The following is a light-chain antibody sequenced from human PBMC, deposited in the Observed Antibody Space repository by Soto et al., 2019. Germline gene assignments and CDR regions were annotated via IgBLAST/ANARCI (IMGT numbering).Light chain of an antibody. CDR3: QQSYSSLVYN. J-gene: IGKJ2*01. CDR1: QNIGTS. Sequence: DIQMTQSPSSLSASVGDRVTITCRASQNIGTSLNWYQQKPGKAPTALIYKASTMQGGVPSRFSGSGYGTDFTLTISSLQPEDSATYYCQQSYSSLVYNFGPGTKLEIK. CDR2: KAS. V-gene: IGKV1-39*01.